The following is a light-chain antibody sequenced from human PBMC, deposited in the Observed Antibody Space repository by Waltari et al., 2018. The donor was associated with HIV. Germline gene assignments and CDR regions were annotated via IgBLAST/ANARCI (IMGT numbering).Light chain of an antibody. CDR2: SAS. Sequence: EIVLTQSPDFQSMTPKEKVTITCRASQSIGSSLQWYQQKPDQSPKLLIKSASQSISGVPSRFSGSGSGTDFTLTIYTLEAEDVATYYCLQSSSLPYTFGRGTKLEIK. CDR1: QSIGSS. J-gene: IGKJ2*01. V-gene: IGKV6-21*02. CDR3: LQSSSLPYT.